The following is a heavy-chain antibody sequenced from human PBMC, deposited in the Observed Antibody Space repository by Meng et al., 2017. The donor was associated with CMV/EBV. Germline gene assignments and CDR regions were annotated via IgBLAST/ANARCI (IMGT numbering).Heavy chain of an antibody. CDR2: INSDGSST. D-gene: IGHD6-13*01. Sequence: GESLKISCAASGFTFSSYWMHWVRQAPGKGLVWVSRINSDGSSTSYADSVKGRFTISRDNAKNTLYLQMNSLRAEDTAVYYYAREQHSSSWGAFDIWGQGTMVTVSS. J-gene: IGHJ3*02. V-gene: IGHV3-74*01. CDR3: AREQHSSSWGAFDI. CDR1: GFTFSSYW.